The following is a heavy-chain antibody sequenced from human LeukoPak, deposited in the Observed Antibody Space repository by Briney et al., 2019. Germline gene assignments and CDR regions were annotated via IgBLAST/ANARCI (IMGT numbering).Heavy chain of an antibody. D-gene: IGHD2-15*01. CDR1: EFTFGSYG. V-gene: IGHV3-30*18. Sequence: GGSLRLSCAVSEFTFGSYGMHWVREAPCKGLEWVAIISYDGSNKNYADSVQGRFTISRDNSKNTLYLQMNSLRADDTAVYYCAKDLGVVVVTHWGQGTLVTVSS. CDR2: ISYDGSNK. CDR3: AKDLGVVVVTH. J-gene: IGHJ4*02.